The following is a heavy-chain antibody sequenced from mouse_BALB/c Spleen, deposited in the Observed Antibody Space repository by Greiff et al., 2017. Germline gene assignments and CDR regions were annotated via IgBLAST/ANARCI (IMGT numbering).Heavy chain of an antibody. Sequence: EVQVVESGGGLVKPGGSLKLSCAASGFTFSSYTMSWVRQTPEKRLEWVATISSGGSYTYYPDSVKGRFTISRDNAKNTLYLQMSSLKSEDTAMYYCTRDRGDGYYENWGQGTTLTVSS. CDR1: GFTFSSYT. J-gene: IGHJ2*01. CDR3: TRDRGDGYYEN. D-gene: IGHD2-3*01. CDR2: ISSGGSYT. V-gene: IGHV5-6-4*01.